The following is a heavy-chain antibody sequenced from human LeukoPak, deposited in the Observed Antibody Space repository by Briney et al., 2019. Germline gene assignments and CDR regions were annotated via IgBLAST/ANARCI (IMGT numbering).Heavy chain of an antibody. V-gene: IGHV4-4*07. Sequence: SETLSLTCAVSGDSISPYYWSWIRQPAGKGLEWIGRIYTSGSTNYNPSLKSRVTVSVDTSKNQFSLKLSSVTAADTAVYYCARVGFFFGMDVWGQGTTVTVSS. CDR1: GDSISPYY. CDR2: IYTSGST. J-gene: IGHJ6*02. CDR3: ARVGFFFGMDV.